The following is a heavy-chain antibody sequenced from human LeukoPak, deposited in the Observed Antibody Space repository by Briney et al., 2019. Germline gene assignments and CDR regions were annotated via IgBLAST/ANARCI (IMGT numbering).Heavy chain of an antibody. CDR2: IWYDGSNK. D-gene: IGHD3-22*01. CDR1: GFTFSSYG. J-gene: IGHJ4*02. V-gene: IGHV3-33*01. Sequence: GGSLRLSCAASGFTFSSYGMHWDRQAPGKGLEWVAVIWYDGSNKYYADSVKGRFTISRDNSKNTLYLQMNSLRAEDTAVYYCARGTHYYDTSGYFDYWGQGTLVTVSS. CDR3: ARGTHYYDTSGYFDY.